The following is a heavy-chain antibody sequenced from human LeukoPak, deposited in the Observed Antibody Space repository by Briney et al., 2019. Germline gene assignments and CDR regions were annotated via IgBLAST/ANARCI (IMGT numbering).Heavy chain of an antibody. V-gene: IGHV4-34*01. CDR2: INHSGST. D-gene: IGHD1-1*01. J-gene: IGHJ4*02. Sequence: SETLSLTCAVYGGSFSGYYWSWIRQPSGKGLEWIGEINHSGSTNYNPSLKSRVTISVDTSKNQFSLKLSSVTAADTAVYYCARGPTDFDYWGQGTLVTVSS. CDR1: GGSFSGYY. CDR3: ARGPTDFDY.